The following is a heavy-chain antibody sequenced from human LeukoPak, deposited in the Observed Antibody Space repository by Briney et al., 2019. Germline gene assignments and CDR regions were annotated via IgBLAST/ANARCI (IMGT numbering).Heavy chain of an antibody. V-gene: IGHV4-34*01. CDR2: INHSGSS. CDR3: ARGSGTAAGKNWFDP. CDR1: GGSFSGYY. J-gene: IGHJ5*02. D-gene: IGHD6-13*01. Sequence: SETLSLTCAVYGGSFSGYYWSWIRQPPGKGLEWIGEINHSGSSNYNPSLKSRVTISVDTSKNQFSLKLSSVTAADTAVYYCARGSGTAAGKNWFDPWGQGTLVTVSS.